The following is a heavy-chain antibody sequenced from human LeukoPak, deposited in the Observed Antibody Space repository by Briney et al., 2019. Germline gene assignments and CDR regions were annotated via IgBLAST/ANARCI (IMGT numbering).Heavy chain of an antibody. D-gene: IGHD5-18*01. J-gene: IGHJ4*02. Sequence: GGSLRLSCAASGFAFSSYSMNWVRQAPGKGLEWVSSISSSSSYIYYADSVKGRFTISRDNAKNSLYLQMNSLRAEDTAVYYCARVSYSYGPFDYWGQGTLVTVSS. CDR3: ARVSYSYGPFDY. CDR2: ISSSSSYI. V-gene: IGHV3-21*01. CDR1: GFAFSSYS.